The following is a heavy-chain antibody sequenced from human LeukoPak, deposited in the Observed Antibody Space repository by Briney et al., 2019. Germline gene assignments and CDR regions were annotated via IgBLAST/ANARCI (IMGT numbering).Heavy chain of an antibody. V-gene: IGHV3-21*01. CDR1: GFTFSSYS. CDR3: ASLGTYYDPQDYYYGMDV. Sequence: GGSLRLSCAASGFTFSSYSMNWVRQAPGKGLEWVSSISSSSSYIYYADSVKGRFTISRDNAKNSLYLQMNSLRAEDTAVYYCASLGTYYDPQDYYYGMDVWGQGTTVTVSS. D-gene: IGHD3-3*01. CDR2: ISSSSSYI. J-gene: IGHJ6*02.